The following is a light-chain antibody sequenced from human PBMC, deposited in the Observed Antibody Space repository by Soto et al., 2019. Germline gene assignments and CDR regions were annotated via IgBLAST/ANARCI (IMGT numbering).Light chain of an antibody. V-gene: IGKV3-11*01. CDR1: QSVSSY. Sequence: IVRTKSPAPLTLSQGERVTLSCRPSQSVSSYLAWYQQKPGQAPRLLIYDASYRATGIPARFSGSGSGTDFTLAISSLQPEEFAVYYCQQYSNCPPSTSGQGTRLEIK. J-gene: IGKJ5*01. CDR3: QQYSNCPPST. CDR2: DAS.